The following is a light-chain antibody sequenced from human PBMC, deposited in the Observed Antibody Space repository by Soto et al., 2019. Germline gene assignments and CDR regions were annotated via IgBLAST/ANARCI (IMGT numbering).Light chain of an antibody. CDR1: QSVSSN. CDR2: SAS. J-gene: IGKJ4*01. V-gene: IGKV3-15*01. CDR3: QQYDNWPLT. Sequence: EIMMTQSPATLSVSPGERATLSCRASQSVSSNLAWYQQKPGQAPRLLIYSASTRAPGIPARFSGSGSGTEFTLTISSLQSEDFAVYYCQQYDNWPLTFGGGTKVEIK.